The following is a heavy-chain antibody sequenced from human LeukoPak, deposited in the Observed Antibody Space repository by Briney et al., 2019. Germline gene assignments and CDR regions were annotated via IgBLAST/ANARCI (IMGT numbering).Heavy chain of an antibody. CDR3: ARDYDSSGYYY. D-gene: IGHD3-22*01. J-gene: IGHJ4*02. Sequence: GESLKISCKTSGYSFPSYWIGWVRQLPGKGLEWMGVIYPADSDIRHSPSFQGQVTISADKSISTAYLQWSSLKASDTAMYYCARDYDSSGYYYWGQGTLVTVSS. CDR2: IYPADSDI. CDR1: GYSFPSYW. V-gene: IGHV5-51*01.